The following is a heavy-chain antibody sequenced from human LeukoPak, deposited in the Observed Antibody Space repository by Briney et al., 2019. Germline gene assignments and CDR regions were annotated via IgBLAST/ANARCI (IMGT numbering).Heavy chain of an antibody. Sequence: PGGSLRLSCAASGFTFISYAMSSVRQAPGKGLEWVSAISGSGGSTYYADSVKGRFTISRDNSKNTLYLQMNSLRAEDTAIYYCEKDNSPFDYWGQGTLVTVSS. J-gene: IGHJ4*02. CDR2: ISGSGGST. CDR1: GFTFISYA. V-gene: IGHV3-23*01. D-gene: IGHD2/OR15-2a*01. CDR3: EKDNSPFDY.